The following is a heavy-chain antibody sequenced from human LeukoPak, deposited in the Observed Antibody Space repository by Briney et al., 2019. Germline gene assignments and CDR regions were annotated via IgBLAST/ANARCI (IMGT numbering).Heavy chain of an antibody. CDR1: GFTFSSYG. CDR2: ISSSSSYI. J-gene: IGHJ4*02. V-gene: IGHV3-21*01. D-gene: IGHD3-16*02. Sequence: GGSLRLSCAASGFTFSSYGMHWVRQAPGKGLEWVSSISSSSSYIYYADSVKGRFTISRDNAKNSLYLQMNSLRAEDTAVYYCARSRGAITPVGYWGQGTLVTVSS. CDR3: ARSRGAITPVGY.